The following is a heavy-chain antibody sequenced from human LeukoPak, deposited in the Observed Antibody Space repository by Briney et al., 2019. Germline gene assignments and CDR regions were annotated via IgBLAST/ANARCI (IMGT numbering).Heavy chain of an antibody. D-gene: IGHD3-22*01. V-gene: IGHV4-39*01. CDR2: IYYSGST. Sequence: SETLSLTCDVSGGSITGNTYYWGWIRQPPGKGLEWIGTIYYSGSTYYRPSRKSQVTIPMDRSKNQISLKMASVTAADTAIFYCARRRYDSSTYNFDSWGPGTLVTVSS. J-gene: IGHJ4*02. CDR3: ARRRYDSSTYNFDS. CDR1: GGSITGNTYY.